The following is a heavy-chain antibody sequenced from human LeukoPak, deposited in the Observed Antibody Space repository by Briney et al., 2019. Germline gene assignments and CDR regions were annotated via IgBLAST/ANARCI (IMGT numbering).Heavy chain of an antibody. CDR1: GFTFSSYA. D-gene: IGHD2/OR15-2a*01. Sequence: GGSLRLSCAASGFTFSSYAMHWVRLAPGKGLERVAVISYDGSNKYYADSVKGRFTISRDNSKDTLYLQMNSLRAEDTAVYYCARGSTFSWPYYYYGMDVWGQGTTVTVSS. V-gene: IGHV3-30*04. CDR3: ARGSTFSWPYYYYGMDV. J-gene: IGHJ6*02. CDR2: ISYDGSNK.